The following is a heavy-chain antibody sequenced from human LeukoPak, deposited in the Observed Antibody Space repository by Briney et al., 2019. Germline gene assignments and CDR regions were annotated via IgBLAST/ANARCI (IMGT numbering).Heavy chain of an antibody. CDR2: INPNGGST. V-gene: IGHV1-46*01. Sequence: ASVKVSFKASGYTFTSYYIHWVRQAPGQGLEWMGLINPNGGSTSYAQQFQGRVTMTRDTSTSTVYMELSSLRSEDTAVYYCARAAGDTYGYRYFFDYWDQGTLVTVSS. J-gene: IGHJ4*02. CDR3: ARAAGDTYGYRYFFDY. D-gene: IGHD5-18*01. CDR1: GYTFTSYY.